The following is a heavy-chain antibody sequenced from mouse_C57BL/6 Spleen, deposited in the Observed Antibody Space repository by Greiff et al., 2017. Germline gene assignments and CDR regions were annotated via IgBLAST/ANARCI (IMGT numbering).Heavy chain of an antibody. V-gene: IGHV6-3*01. CDR2: IRLKSDNYAT. D-gene: IGHD1-1*01. CDR1: GFTFSNYW. Sequence: EVKLQESGGGLVQPGGSMKLSCVASGFTFSNYWMNWVRQSPEKGLEWVAQIRLKSDNYATHYAESVKGRFTISRDDSKSSVYLQMNNLRAEDTGIYYCTVHYYGSRDWYFDVWGTGTTVTVSS. J-gene: IGHJ1*03. CDR3: TVHYYGSRDWYFDV.